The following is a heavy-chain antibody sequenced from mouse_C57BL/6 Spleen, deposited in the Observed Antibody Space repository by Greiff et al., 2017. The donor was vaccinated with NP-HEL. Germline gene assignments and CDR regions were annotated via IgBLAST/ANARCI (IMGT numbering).Heavy chain of an antibody. D-gene: IGHD1-1*01. V-gene: IGHV3-6*01. CDR2: ISYDGSN. CDR1: GYSITSGYY. Sequence: ESGPGLVKPSQSLSLTCSVTGYSITSGYYWNWIRQFPGNKLEWMAYISYDGSNNYNPSLKNRISITRDTSKNQFFLKLNSVTTEDTATYYCARDLLYYGSSLRFAYWGQGTLVTVSA. J-gene: IGHJ3*01. CDR3: ARDLLYYGSSLRFAY.